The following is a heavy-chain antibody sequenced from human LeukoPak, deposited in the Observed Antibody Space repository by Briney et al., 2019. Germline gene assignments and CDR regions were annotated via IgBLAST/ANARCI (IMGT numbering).Heavy chain of an antibody. CDR2: IYPGDSDT. D-gene: IGHD2-15*01. CDR3: ARAPGLFYHMDV. J-gene: IGHJ6*03. CDR1: GYSFTSYW. V-gene: IGHV5-51*01. Sequence: GESLKISCKGSGYSFTSYWIGWVRQMPGKGLEWMGIIYPGDSDTRYSPSFRGQVAISADKSNNTAYLQWSSLKASDTAIYYCARAPGLFYHMDVWGKGTTVTVSS.